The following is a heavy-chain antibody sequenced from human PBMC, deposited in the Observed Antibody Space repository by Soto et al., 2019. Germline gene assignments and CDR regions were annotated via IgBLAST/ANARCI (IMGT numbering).Heavy chain of an antibody. CDR1: GFTFSRYW. Sequence: GGSLRLSCAASGFTFSRYWMSWVRQAPGKGLEWVANIKEDGSEKNDVDSVKGRFTISRDNAKNSLYLQMNSLRVEDTAVYYCAKGGHIDYCGQGXLVTVSS. V-gene: IGHV3-7*03. J-gene: IGHJ4*02. D-gene: IGHD3-16*01. CDR3: AKGGHIDY. CDR2: IKEDGSEK.